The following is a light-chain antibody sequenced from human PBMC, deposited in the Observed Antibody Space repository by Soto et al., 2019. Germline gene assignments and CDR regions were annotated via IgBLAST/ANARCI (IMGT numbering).Light chain of an antibody. CDR3: ETWDSNTHV. J-gene: IGLJ1*01. CDR2: LEGSGIY. V-gene: IGLV4-60*03. CDR1: SGHSSCI. Sequence: QSVLTQSSSASAFLGSSVKLTCTLSSGHSSCIITWHQQQPGKAPRHLMKLEGSGIYNKGSGVPDRFSGSSSGADRYLTISNLQSEDEADYYCETWDSNTHVFGTGTKLTVL.